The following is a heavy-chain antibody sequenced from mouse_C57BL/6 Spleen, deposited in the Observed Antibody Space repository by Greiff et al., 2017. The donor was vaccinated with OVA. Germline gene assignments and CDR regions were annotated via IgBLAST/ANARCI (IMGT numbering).Heavy chain of an antibody. Sequence: VQLQQPGAELVMPGASVKLSCKASGYTFTSYWMHWVKQRPGQGLEWIGEIDPSDSYTNYNQKFKGKSTLTVDKSSSTAYMQLSSLTSEDSAVYYCARRLGYFDYWGQGTTLTVSS. D-gene: IGHD3-3*01. CDR3: ARRLGYFDY. CDR2: IDPSDSYT. J-gene: IGHJ2*01. V-gene: IGHV1-69*01. CDR1: GYTFTSYW.